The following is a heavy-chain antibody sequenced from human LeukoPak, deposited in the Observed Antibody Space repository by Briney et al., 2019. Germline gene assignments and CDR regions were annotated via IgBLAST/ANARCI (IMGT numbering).Heavy chain of an antibody. CDR1: GGTFSSYT. CDR2: IIPILGIA. J-gene: IGHJ6*03. D-gene: IGHD2-2*01. CDR3: ARGPIVVVPAAPDYYYMDV. Sequence: ASVKVSCKASGGTFSSYTISWVRQAPGQGLEWMGRIIPILGIANYAQKFQGRVTITADKSTSTAYMGLSSLRSEDAAVYYCARGPIVVVPAAPDYYYMDVWGKGTTVTVSS. V-gene: IGHV1-69*02.